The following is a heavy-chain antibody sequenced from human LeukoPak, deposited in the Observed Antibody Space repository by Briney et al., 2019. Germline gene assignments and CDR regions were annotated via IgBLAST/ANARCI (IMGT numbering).Heavy chain of an antibody. CDR1: GGSISSGSYY. J-gene: IGHJ4*02. D-gene: IGHD3-22*01. CDR3: ARTYDTTRRDY. V-gene: IGHV4-61*02. Sequence: PSETLYLTCTVSGGSISSGSYYWSWIRQPAGKGLEWCGRIYTSGSTNYNPSLKSRVTISVDTSKYQFSLKLSSVTAADTAVYYCARTYDTTRRDYWGQGTLVTVSS. CDR2: IYTSGST.